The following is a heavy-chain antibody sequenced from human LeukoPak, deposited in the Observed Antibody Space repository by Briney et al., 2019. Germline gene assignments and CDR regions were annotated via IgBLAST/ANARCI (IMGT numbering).Heavy chain of an antibody. J-gene: IGHJ4*02. V-gene: IGHV3-30*02. CDR3: AKDGTSYYYIYY. Sequence: GGSLRLSCAASGFSFSSYEMNWVRQAPGKGLEWLAFIRYDGSNTYYADSVKGRFTVSRDDSKNTLYLQMNSLRGDDTAVYYCAKDGTSYYYIYYWGQGTLVTVSS. CDR1: GFSFSSYE. CDR2: IRYDGSNT. D-gene: IGHD2/OR15-2a*01.